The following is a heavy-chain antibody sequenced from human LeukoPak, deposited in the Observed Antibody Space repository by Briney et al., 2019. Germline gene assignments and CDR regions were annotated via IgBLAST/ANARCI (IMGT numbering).Heavy chain of an antibody. CDR2: IYPSGSP. V-gene: IGHV4-4*07. D-gene: IGHD1-1*01. CDR3: ARNNLYYFDY. Sequence: PSETLSLTCSLSGGSISGYYWSWIRQPAGKGLEWIGRIYPSGSPNYNASLKSRVSMSVDTSKNQFSLILSSGTAADTAVYYCARNNLYYFDYWGQGTLVPVSS. CDR1: GGSISGYY. J-gene: IGHJ4*02.